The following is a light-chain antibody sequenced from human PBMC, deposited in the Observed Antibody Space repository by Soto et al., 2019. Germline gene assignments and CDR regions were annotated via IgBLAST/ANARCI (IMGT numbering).Light chain of an antibody. Sequence: SYELTQPPSVSVAPGQTARVTCGGSNIGSKSAHWYQQKAGQAPVVVVYDDSDRPSGIPERFSGSKSGNTATPTISRVEAGYEADYYCQVWDTSSVHPVVFGGGTKLTVL. CDR1: NIGSKS. CDR2: DDS. J-gene: IGLJ2*01. CDR3: QVWDTSSVHPVV. V-gene: IGLV3-21*02.